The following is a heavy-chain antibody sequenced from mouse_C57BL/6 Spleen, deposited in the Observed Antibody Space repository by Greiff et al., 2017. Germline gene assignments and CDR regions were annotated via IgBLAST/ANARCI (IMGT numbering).Heavy chain of an antibody. CDR2: IDPSDSYT. Sequence: QVQLQQPGAELVMPGASVKLSCKASGYTFTSYWMHWVKQRPGQGLEWIGEIDPSDSYTNYNQKFKGKSTLTVDKSSSTAYMQLSSLTSEDSAVYYCARGAAQYFDDWGQGTTLTVSS. J-gene: IGHJ2*01. CDR1: GYTFTSYW. V-gene: IGHV1-69*01. CDR3: ARGAAQYFDD. D-gene: IGHD3-2*02.